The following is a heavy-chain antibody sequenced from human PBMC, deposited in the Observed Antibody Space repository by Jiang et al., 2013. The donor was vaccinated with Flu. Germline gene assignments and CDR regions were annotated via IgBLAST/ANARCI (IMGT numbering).Heavy chain of an antibody. V-gene: IGHV1-69*01. CDR1: GGTFSSYA. CDR3: ARDQGIAAAATGGYFDY. CDR2: IIPIFGTA. D-gene: IGHD6-13*01. Sequence: VSCKASGGTFSSYAISWVRQAPGQGLEWMGGIIPIFGTANYAQKFQGRVTITADESTSTAYMELSSLRSEDTAVYYCARDQGIAAAATGGYFDYWGQGTLVTVSS. J-gene: IGHJ4*02.